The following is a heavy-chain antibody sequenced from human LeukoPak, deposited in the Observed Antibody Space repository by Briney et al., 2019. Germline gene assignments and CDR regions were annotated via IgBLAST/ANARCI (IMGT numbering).Heavy chain of an antibody. D-gene: IGHD3-3*01. J-gene: IGHJ5*02. CDR3: ARGRSRITIFGVVHGNWFDP. CDR2: ISYDGSNK. V-gene: IGHV3-30-3*01. CDR1: GFTFSSYA. Sequence: GGSLRLSCAASGFTFSSYAMHWVRQAPGEGLEWVAVISYDGSNKYYADSVKGRFTISRDNSKNTLYLQMNSLRAEDTAVYYCARGRSRITIFGVVHGNWFDPWGQGTLVTVSS.